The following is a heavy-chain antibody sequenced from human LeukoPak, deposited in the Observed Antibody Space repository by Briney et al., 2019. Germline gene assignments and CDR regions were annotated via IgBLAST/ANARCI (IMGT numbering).Heavy chain of an antibody. CDR3: VRLGHKEGYKYYDY. D-gene: IGHD1-1*01. Sequence: PGGSLRLSCAVSGFTFSDYNMKWVRQAPGRGLEWVSYIDGSDGTIYYADSLKGRITISRDNAENSLYLQMNSLRVEDTAVYYCVRLGHKEGYKYYDYWGQGTPVTVSS. J-gene: IGHJ4*02. CDR2: IDGSDGTI. CDR1: GFTFSDYN. V-gene: IGHV3-48*01.